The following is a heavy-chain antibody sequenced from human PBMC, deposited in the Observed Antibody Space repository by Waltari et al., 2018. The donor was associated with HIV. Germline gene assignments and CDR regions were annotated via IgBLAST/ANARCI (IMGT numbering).Heavy chain of an antibody. V-gene: IGHV3-23*01. D-gene: IGHD3-10*01. CDR1: GFPLSSYA. J-gene: IGHJ4*02. CDR2: ISGSGGST. CDR3: ANKQYGSGMGY. Sequence: EVQLLESGGGLVQPGGSLRRSCAASGFPLSSYAMSWVRQAPGKGLEWVSAISGSGGSTYYADSVKGRFTISRDNSKNTLYLQMNSLRAEDTAVYYCANKQYGSGMGYWGQGTLVTVSS.